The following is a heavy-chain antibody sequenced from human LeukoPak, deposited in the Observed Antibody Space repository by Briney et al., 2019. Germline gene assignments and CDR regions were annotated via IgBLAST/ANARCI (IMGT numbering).Heavy chain of an antibody. CDR3: ARHLHIAVAGTPYYYYVDV. V-gene: IGHV5-51*01. Sequence: GESLKISCKGSGYSFTSHWIGWVRQMPGEGLEWMGIIYPGDSETRYSPSFQGQVTISVDNSINTAYLQWSSLKASDTAIYYCARHLHIAVAGTPYYYYVDVWGEGTPVTVSS. D-gene: IGHD6-19*01. CDR1: GYSFTSHW. J-gene: IGHJ6*03. CDR2: IYPGDSET.